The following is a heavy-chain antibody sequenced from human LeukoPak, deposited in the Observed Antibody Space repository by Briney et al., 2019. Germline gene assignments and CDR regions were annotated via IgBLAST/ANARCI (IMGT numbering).Heavy chain of an antibody. CDR1: GYTFTSYY. Sequence: ASVKVSCKASGYTFTSYYMHWVRQAPGQGLEWMGIINPSGGSTSYAQKFQGRVTMTRDTSTSTVYMELSSLRSEDTAVYYCARDPYGSGSYYTYYYYYYMDVWGKGTTVTVSS. CDR3: ARDPYGSGSYYTYYYYYYMDV. D-gene: IGHD3-10*01. J-gene: IGHJ6*03. V-gene: IGHV1-46*01. CDR2: INPSGGST.